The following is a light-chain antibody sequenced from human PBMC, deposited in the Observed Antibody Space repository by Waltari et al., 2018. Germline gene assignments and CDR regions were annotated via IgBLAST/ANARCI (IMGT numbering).Light chain of an antibody. CDR3: QQFKSYPQT. V-gene: IGKV1-13*02. CDR1: QGINRA. Sequence: AIQLTQSPSSLSASAGDRGTITCRASQGINRALAWYLQKAGKVPKLLIYEAPSLESGVPSRFSGSDSGADFTLTISSLQPEDFATYYCQQFKSYPQTFGQGTKVEIK. CDR2: EAP. J-gene: IGKJ1*01.